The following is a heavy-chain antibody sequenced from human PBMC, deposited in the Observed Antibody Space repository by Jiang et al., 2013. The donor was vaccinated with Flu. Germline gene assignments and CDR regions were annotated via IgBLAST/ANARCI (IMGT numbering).Heavy chain of an antibody. CDR1: GFTFSSYA. V-gene: IGHV3-30-3*01. Sequence: QLVESGGGVVQPGRSLRLSCAASGFTFSSYAMHWVRQAPGKGLEWVAVISYDGSNKYYADSVKGRFTISRDNSKNTLYLQMNSLRAEDTAVYYCAREQLRWAWFDPWGQGTLVTVSS. D-gene: IGHD1-1*01. J-gene: IGHJ5*02. CDR2: ISYDGSNK. CDR3: AREQLRWAWFDP.